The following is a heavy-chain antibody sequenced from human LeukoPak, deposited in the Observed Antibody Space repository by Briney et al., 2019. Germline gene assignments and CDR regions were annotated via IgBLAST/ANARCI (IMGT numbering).Heavy chain of an antibody. J-gene: IGHJ4*02. CDR2: IIPIFGTA. Sequence: SMKVSGKASGGTFSSYAISWVRQAPGQGLEWMGGIIPIFGTANYAQKFQGRVTITADESTSTAYMELSSLRSEDTAVYYCAYSNGWYLFDYWGQGTLVTVSS. D-gene: IGHD6-19*01. CDR1: GGTFSSYA. V-gene: IGHV1-69*13. CDR3: AYSNGWYLFDY.